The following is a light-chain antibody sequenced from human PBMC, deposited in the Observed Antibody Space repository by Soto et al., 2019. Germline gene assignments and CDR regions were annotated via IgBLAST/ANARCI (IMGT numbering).Light chain of an antibody. CDR3: SSYTSSSTTYVV. CDR1: SSDVGGYNY. Sequence: QSVLTQPASVSGSPGQSITISCTGTSSDVGGYNYVSWYQQQPGKAPKLMIYDVSNRPSGVSNRFSGSKSGNTASLTISGLQAEDEADYYCSSYTSSSTTYVVFGGGTKLTVL. J-gene: IGLJ2*01. CDR2: DVS. V-gene: IGLV2-14*01.